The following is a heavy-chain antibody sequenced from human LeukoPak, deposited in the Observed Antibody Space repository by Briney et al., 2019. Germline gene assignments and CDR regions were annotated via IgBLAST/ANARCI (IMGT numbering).Heavy chain of an antibody. CDR2: ISKDGSST. V-gene: IGHV3-74*01. CDR3: ARGFDYYDSTGSGY. D-gene: IGHD3-22*01. CDR1: GFTFSSYW. Sequence: GVSLRLSCAASGFTFSSYWMHWVRQAPGKGLVWVSRISKDGSSTYYADSVKGRFTISRDNAKNTLYLQMNSLRVEDTAVYYCARGFDYYDSTGSGYWGQGTLVTVSS. J-gene: IGHJ4*02.